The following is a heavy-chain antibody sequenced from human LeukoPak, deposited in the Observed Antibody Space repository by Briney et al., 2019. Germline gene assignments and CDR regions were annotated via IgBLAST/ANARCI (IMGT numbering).Heavy chain of an antibody. CDR1: GSTFSTYN. Sequence: PGGSLRLSCAASGSTFSTYNMNWVRQAPGKGLEWLAYITSNINTIYYADSVKGRFTISRDNAKNSLYLQMNSLRAEDTAVYYCARDHRIGYSLYYFDYWGQGTLVTVSS. J-gene: IGHJ4*02. V-gene: IGHV3-48*04. CDR2: ITSNINTI. CDR3: ARDHRIGYSLYYFDY. D-gene: IGHD5-18*01.